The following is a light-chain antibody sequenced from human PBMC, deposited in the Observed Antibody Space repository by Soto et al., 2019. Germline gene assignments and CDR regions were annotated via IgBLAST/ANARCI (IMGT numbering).Light chain of an antibody. CDR1: SANIGAAYN. V-gene: IGLV1-40*01. CDR3: QSYDSSLSGYV. Sequence: QSGLTQPPSVSGAPGQRVTSSCTGSSANIGAAYNVDWYQQLPGTAPKLLIYGNNNRPSGVPARFSGSKSGTSASLAIAGLQAADEGDYYCQSYDSSLSGYVFGTGTKVTVL. CDR2: GNN. J-gene: IGLJ1*01.